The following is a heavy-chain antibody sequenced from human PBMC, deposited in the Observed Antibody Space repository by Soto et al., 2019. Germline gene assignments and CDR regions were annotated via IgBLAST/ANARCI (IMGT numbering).Heavy chain of an antibody. CDR1: GGSISSVGYS. D-gene: IGHD6-19*01. V-gene: IGHV4-30-2*01. J-gene: IGHJ4*02. CDR3: ASAGGLGAVAADY. Sequence: QLQLQESGSGLVKPSQTLSLTCAVSGGSISSVGYSWSWIRQPPGKGLEWIGYIYHSGSTYYNPSRRRRVTISVARSKNQFSLKLTSVTAADTAVYYCASAGGLGAVAADYWGQGTLVTVSS. CDR2: IYHSGST.